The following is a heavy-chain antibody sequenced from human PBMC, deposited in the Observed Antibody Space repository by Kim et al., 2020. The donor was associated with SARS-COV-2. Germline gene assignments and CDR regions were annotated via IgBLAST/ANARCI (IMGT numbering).Heavy chain of an antibody. J-gene: IGHJ1*01. CDR1: GFAFGNFY. V-gene: IGHV3-74*01. CDR3: AREGVGRGVXL. CDR2: VTPGENFL. D-gene: IGHD3-10*01. Sequence: GGSLRLSCAASGFAFGNFYIHWVRQPPGKGLVWVSHVTPGENFLCYADSVRGRFTASSXXSKTTLYMKMVSRRVKATSLCACAREGVGRGVXLGGQGTV.